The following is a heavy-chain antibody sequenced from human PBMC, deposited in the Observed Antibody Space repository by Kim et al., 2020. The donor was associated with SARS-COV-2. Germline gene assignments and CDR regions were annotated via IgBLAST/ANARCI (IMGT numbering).Heavy chain of an antibody. CDR3: VRGGKYCDL. J-gene: IGHJ2*01. Sequence: YIYYADSVKGRFTISRDNAKNSLSLQMNSRRAEDAAVYYCVRGGKYCDLWGRGTLVTVSS. CDR2: YI. D-gene: IGHD3-10*01. V-gene: IGHV3-21*01.